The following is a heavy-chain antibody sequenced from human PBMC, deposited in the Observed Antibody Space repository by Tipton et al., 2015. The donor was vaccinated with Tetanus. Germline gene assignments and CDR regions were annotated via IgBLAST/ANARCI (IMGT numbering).Heavy chain of an antibody. CDR1: GYDVSNYW. Sequence: QSGPEVKKSGESLKISCKASGYDVSNYWIGWVRQTPEKGLEWMAIIYPGDADTRYSPSFQGRVTISADTSISTAYLQWSSLKASDTAIYYCARLQYRTFHSSSGYWGQGTLVTVSS. D-gene: IGHD6-6*01. CDR3: ARLQYRTFHSSSGY. V-gene: IGHV5-51*01. J-gene: IGHJ4*02. CDR2: IYPGDADT.